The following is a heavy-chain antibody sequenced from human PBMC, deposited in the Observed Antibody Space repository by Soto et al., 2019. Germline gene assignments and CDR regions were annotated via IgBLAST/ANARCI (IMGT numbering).Heavy chain of an antibody. CDR3: ARDCSGGSCSLY. CDR1: GGTFSSYA. Sequence: ASVKVSCKACGGTFSSYAISWVRQAPGQGLEWMGGIIPIFGTANYAQKFQGRVTITADESTSTAYMELSSLRSEDTAVYYCARDCSGGSCSLYWGQGTLVTVSS. V-gene: IGHV1-69*13. CDR2: IIPIFGTA. D-gene: IGHD2-15*01. J-gene: IGHJ4*02.